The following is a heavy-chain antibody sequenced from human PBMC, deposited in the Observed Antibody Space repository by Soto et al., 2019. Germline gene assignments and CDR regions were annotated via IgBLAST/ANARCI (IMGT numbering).Heavy chain of an antibody. Sequence: GGSLRLSCAASGFSFNIFAMNWVRQAPGQGLEWVSGISGGGGSTYYADSVKGRFTISRDNSNNTLYLQMNSLRAEDTAVYYSAKDPRIGIAVAGVFDYWGQGTLVTVSS. CDR3: AKDPRIGIAVAGVFDY. D-gene: IGHD6-19*01. J-gene: IGHJ4*02. V-gene: IGHV3-23*01. CDR1: GFSFNIFA. CDR2: ISGGGGST.